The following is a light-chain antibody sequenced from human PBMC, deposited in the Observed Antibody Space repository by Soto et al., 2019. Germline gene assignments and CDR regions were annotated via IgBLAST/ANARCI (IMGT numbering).Light chain of an antibody. CDR2: GAS. J-gene: IGKJ5*01. Sequence: EVVVTHSPVTLSVSPGEIATLSCRASQSVSTNLAWYQQKPGQAPRVLIYGASTRATGIPARFSGSGSGTEFTLTISSLQPDDFAVYYCQQYHDWPLITFGQGTRLEIK. CDR1: QSVSTN. V-gene: IGKV3-15*01. CDR3: QQYHDWPLIT.